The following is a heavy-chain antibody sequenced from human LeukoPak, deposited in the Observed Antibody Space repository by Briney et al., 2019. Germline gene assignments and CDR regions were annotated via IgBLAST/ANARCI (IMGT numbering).Heavy chain of an antibody. V-gene: IGHV4-39*01. D-gene: IGHD6-13*01. J-gene: IGHJ1*01. CDR1: GGSISSSSYY. Sequence: SETLSLTRTVSGGSISSSSYYWGWIRQPPGKGLEWIGSIYYSGSTYYNPSLKSRVTISVDTSKNQFSLKLSSVTAADTAVYYCARHHSGYSSSWPTEYFQHWGQGTLVTVSS. CDR2: IYYSGST. CDR3: ARHHSGYSSSWPTEYFQH.